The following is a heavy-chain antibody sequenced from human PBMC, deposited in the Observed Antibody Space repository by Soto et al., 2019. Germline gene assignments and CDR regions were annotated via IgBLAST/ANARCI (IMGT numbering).Heavy chain of an antibody. V-gene: IGHV1-46*01. CDR1: GYTFTSYV. Sequence: ASVKVSCKASGYTFTSYVISWVRQAPGQGLEWMGIINPSGGSTSYAQKFQGRVTMTRDTSTSTVYMELSSVRSEDTAVYYCARDILVVITTHYYYYGMDVWGQGTTVTVSS. CDR3: ARDILVVITTHYYYYGMDV. CDR2: INPSGGST. J-gene: IGHJ6*02. D-gene: IGHD3-22*01.